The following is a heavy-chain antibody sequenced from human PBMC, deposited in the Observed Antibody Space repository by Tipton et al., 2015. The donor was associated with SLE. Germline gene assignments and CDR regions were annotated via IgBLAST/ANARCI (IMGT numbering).Heavy chain of an antibody. CDR1: GSTFSSYE. V-gene: IGHV3-48*03. D-gene: IGHD3-16*02. CDR2: IRSSGSTI. CDR3: ARGWGLRLGELSLTGFDY. Sequence: QLVQSGGGLVQPGGSLRLSCAASGSTFSSYEMNWVRQAPGKGLEWVAYIRSSGSTIYYADSVKARFSISRDNAKNSLYLQMNSLRAEDTAVYYCARGWGLRLGELSLTGFDYWGQGPLVTVSS. J-gene: IGHJ4*02.